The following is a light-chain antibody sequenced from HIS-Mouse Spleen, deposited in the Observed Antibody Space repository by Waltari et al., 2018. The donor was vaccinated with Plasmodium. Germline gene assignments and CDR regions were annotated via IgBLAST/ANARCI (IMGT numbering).Light chain of an antibody. CDR2: AAS. J-gene: IGKJ1*01. Sequence: DIQMTQSPSSLSASVGDRVTITCRASQSIISYLNWYQQKPGKAPKLLIYAASSLQSGVPSRFSGSGSGTEFTLTISRLQPEDFATYYCQQSYSTPWTVGQGTKVEIK. V-gene: IGKV1-39*01. CDR3: QQSYSTPWT. CDR1: QSIISY.